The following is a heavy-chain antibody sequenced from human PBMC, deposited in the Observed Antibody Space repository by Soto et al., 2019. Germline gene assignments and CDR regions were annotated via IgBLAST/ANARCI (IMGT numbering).Heavy chain of an antibody. J-gene: IGHJ6*02. CDR3: GASHSFWQHYSYAAMDV. CDR2: IVVGSDNT. CDR1: GFTFTSSA. Sequence: SVKVACKTAGFTFTSSAVEWVRQARGQRLEWIGWIVVGSDNTNYAQKFQDRVTITRDLSTHTIYMDLRSLKSEDTAVYYCGASHSFWQHYSYAAMDVWG. V-gene: IGHV1-58*01. D-gene: IGHD2-15*01.